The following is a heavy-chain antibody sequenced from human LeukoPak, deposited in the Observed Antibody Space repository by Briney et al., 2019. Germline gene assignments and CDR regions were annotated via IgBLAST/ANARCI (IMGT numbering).Heavy chain of an antibody. D-gene: IGHD6-13*01. J-gene: IGHJ4*02. V-gene: IGHV3-23*01. CDR2: ISGSGGST. Sequence: PGGSLRLSCAASGFTFSSYTMSWVRQAPGKGLEWVSAISGSGGSTYYADSVKGRFTISRDNSKNTLYLQMNSLRAEDTAVYYCAIDQPKGEAAAGNFHWGQGTLVTVSS. CDR3: AIDQPKGEAAAGNFH. CDR1: GFTFSSYT.